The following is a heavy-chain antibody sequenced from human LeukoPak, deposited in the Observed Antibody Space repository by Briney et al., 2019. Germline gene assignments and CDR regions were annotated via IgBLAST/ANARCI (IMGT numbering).Heavy chain of an antibody. J-gene: IGHJ4*02. V-gene: IGHV3-21*01. CDR2: ISSISSYI. CDR3: ACPTGSWSGYWDAYYFDY. Sequence: GGSLRLSCAASGFTFSSYSMNWVPQAPGKGLEWVSSISSISSYIYYADSVKGRFTISRDNAKNSLYLQMNSLRAEDTAVYYCACPTGSWSGYWDAYYFDYWGQGTLVTASS. D-gene: IGHD3-3*01. CDR1: GFTFSSYS.